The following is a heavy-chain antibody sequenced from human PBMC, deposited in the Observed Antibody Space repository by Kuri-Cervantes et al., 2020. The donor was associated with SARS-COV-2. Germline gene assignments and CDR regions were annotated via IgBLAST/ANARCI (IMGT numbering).Heavy chain of an antibody. J-gene: IGHJ6*03. CDR1: GFTFRNYA. Sequence: LKISCAASGFTFRNYAMNWVRQAPGKGLEWVSTISGSGSSTYYADSVKGRFTISRDNSKNSLYLQMNSLRAEDTAVYYCARDPAAGLYYYYMDVWGKGTTVTVSS. CDR3: ARDPAAGLYYYYMDV. V-gene: IGHV3-23*01. CDR2: ISGSGSST. D-gene: IGHD6-13*01.